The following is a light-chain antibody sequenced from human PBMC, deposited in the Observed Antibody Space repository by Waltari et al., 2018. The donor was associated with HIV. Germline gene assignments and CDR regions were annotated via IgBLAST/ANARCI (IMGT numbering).Light chain of an antibody. CDR3: QKYNSAPRT. V-gene: IGKV1-27*01. CDR1: QGISSY. Sequence: DIQMNQSPSSLSASVGDRVTITCRASQGISSYLAWYRQKPGKVPELLIYGASTLQSGVPSRFSGSGSGTDFTLTISSLQPEDVATYFCQKYNSAPRTFGKGTKVEIK. CDR2: GAS. J-gene: IGKJ1*01.